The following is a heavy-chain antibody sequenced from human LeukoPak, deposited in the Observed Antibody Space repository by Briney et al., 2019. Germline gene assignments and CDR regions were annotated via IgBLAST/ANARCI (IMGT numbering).Heavy chain of an antibody. CDR3: AKDRGVHYYGSERGLYNWFDP. V-gene: IGHV3-23*01. Sequence: GGSLRLSCAASGFTFSSYWMHWVRQAPGKGLEWVSAISGSGGSTYYTDSVKGRFTISRDNSKNTLYLQMNSLRAEDTAVYYCAKDRGVHYYGSERGLYNWFDPWGQGTLVTVSS. CDR2: ISGSGGST. CDR1: GFTFSSYW. D-gene: IGHD3-10*01. J-gene: IGHJ5*02.